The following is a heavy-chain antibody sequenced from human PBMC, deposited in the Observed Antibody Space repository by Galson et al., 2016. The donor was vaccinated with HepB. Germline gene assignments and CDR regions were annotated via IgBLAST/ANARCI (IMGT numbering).Heavy chain of an antibody. V-gene: IGHV1-69*13. CDR3: AREGRVSLDAFDI. CDR1: GGSFSSYR. D-gene: IGHD6-13*01. Sequence: SVKVSCKASGGSFSSYRFSWVRQAPGQGLEWMGGIIPVFGTTDVAQKFQGRATISADGSTSTAFLVLNSLRSEATAVYYCAREGRVSLDAFDIWGQGTLVTVPS. J-gene: IGHJ3*02. CDR2: IIPVFGTT.